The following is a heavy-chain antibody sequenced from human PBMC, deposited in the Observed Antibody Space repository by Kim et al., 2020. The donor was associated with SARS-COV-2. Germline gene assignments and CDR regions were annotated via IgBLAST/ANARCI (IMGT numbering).Heavy chain of an antibody. J-gene: IGHJ5*02. D-gene: IGHD6-13*01. V-gene: IGHV4-39*01. Sequence: LKSRVTISVDTSKNQFSLRLSSVTAADTAVYYCATLPLGIAAAGWGWFDPWGQGTLVTVSS. CDR3: ATLPLGIAAAGWGWFDP.